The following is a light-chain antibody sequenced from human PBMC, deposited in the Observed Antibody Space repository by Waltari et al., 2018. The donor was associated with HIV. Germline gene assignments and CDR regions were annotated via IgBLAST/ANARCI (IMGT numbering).Light chain of an antibody. CDR2: EVT. CDR3: SSFAGTHKL. Sequence: QSALTQSPSASASPGQSVNISCSGANSDIRDYNYVSWYQQHSDRPPKLIIFEVTKRPSVVPDRFSGSKSGNTASLFVSGLQPEDEATYFCSSFAGTHKLFGGGTKLTVL. J-gene: IGLJ2*01. CDR1: NSDIRDYNY. V-gene: IGLV2-8*01.